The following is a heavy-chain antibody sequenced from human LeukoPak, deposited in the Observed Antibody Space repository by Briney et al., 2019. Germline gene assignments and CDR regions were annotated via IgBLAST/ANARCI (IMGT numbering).Heavy chain of an antibody. J-gene: IGHJ4*02. CDR2: ISGSGGST. CDR1: GFTFSSYA. Sequence: GGSLRLSCAASGFTFSSYAMSWVRQAPGRGLEWVSAISGSGGSTFSADSVKGRFTISRDNSKNTLHLQMNSLRADDTAVYYCAKQESWSNFDSWGQGTLVTVSS. V-gene: IGHV3-23*01. CDR3: AKQESWSNFDS. D-gene: IGHD2-15*01.